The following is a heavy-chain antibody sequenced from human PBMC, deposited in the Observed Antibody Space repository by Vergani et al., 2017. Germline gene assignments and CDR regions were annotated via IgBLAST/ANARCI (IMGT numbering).Heavy chain of an antibody. CDR3: ARARRTYYYGSGSYGPFDY. CDR1: GGSISSGDYY. J-gene: IGHJ4*02. CDR2: IYYSGST. Sequence: QVQLQESGPGLVKPSQTLSLTCTVSGGSISSGDYYWSWIRQPPGKGLERIGYIYYSGSTYYHPSLKSRVTISVDPSKNQFSLKLSSVTAADTAVYYCARARRTYYYGSGSYGPFDYWGQGTLVTVSS. D-gene: IGHD3-10*01. V-gene: IGHV4-30-4*01.